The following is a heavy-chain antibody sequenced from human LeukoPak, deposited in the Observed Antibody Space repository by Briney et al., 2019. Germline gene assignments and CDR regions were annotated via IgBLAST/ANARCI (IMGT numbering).Heavy chain of an antibody. V-gene: IGHV1-2*02. CDR2: INPNSGGT. D-gene: IGHD2-2*01. Sequence: GASVKVSCKASGYTFTDYYMHWVRQAPGQGLEWMGWINPNSGGTNYAQKFQGRVTMTRDTSISTAYMEQSRLRSDDTAVYYCARDLRYQLLGYYYGMDVWGQGTTVTVSS. CDR3: ARDLRYQLLGYYYGMDV. J-gene: IGHJ6*02. CDR1: GYTFTDYY.